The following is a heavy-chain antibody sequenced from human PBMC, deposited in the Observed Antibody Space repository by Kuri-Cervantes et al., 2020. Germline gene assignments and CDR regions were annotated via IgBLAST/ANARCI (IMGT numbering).Heavy chain of an antibody. Sequence: GESLKISCAASGFTFSSYSMNWVRQAPGKGLEWVSYISSSSSTIYYADSVKGRFTISRDNAKNSLYLQMNSLRAEDTAVNYCASKGIYDYGDYVGGKYWGQGTLVTVSS. CDR2: ISSSSSTI. CDR3: ASKGIYDYGDYVGGKY. CDR1: GFTFSSYS. V-gene: IGHV3-48*01. J-gene: IGHJ4*02. D-gene: IGHD4-17*01.